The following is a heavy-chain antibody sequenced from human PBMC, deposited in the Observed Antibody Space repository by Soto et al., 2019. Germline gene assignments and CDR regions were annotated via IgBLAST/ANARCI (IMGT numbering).Heavy chain of an antibody. Sequence: SLRLSCAASGFSFSSYSMNWVRQAPGKGLEWVSSISGSGNYTHYADFLRGRFTISRDNAKTSLYLQMNSLRAEDTAVYYCAREGINNYNEYYFDSWGQGTVVTVSS. CDR3: AREGINNYNEYYFDS. J-gene: IGHJ4*02. CDR2: ISGSGNYT. D-gene: IGHD4-4*01. V-gene: IGHV3-21*01. CDR1: GFSFSSYS.